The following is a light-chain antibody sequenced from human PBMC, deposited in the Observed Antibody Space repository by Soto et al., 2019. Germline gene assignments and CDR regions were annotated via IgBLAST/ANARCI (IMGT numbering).Light chain of an antibody. J-gene: IGLJ1*01. CDR3: SSYTSSSTPCV. V-gene: IGLV2-14*01. CDR1: SSDVGGYNY. Sequence: QSALTQPASVSGSAGQSITISCTGTSSDVGGYNYVSWYQQHPGKAPKLMIYEVSNRPSGVSNRFSGSKSGNTASLTISGLXAEDEADYYCSSYTSSSTPCVFGTGTKVTLL. CDR2: EVS.